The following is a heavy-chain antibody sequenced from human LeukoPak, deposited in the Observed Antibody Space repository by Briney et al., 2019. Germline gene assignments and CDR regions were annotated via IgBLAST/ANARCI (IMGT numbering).Heavy chain of an antibody. V-gene: IGHV3-7*01. Sequence: PGGSLRLSCAASGFTFTRYWMVWVRQAPGKGLERVANIKHDGSDKNYVDSVKGRFTISRDNAENLLYLQMNSLRAEDTAVYFCAREDWGPDYWGQGTLVTVSS. CDR1: GFTFTRYW. CDR2: IKHDGSDK. D-gene: IGHD7-27*01. CDR3: AREDWGPDY. J-gene: IGHJ4*02.